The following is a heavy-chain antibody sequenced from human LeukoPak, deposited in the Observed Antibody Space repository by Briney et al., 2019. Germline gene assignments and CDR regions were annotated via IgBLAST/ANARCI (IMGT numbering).Heavy chain of an antibody. D-gene: IGHD3-10*01. CDR3: ARNYYGSSPAFDI. V-gene: IGHV1-2*02. Sequence: VASVKVSCKASGGXFSSYAISWVREAPGQGLEWMGWINPNTGGTNYAQKFQGRVTMTRDTSISTAFMELSRLRSDDTAVYYCARNYYGSSPAFDIWGQGTMVTVSS. CDR1: GGXFSSYA. J-gene: IGHJ3*02. CDR2: INPNTGGT.